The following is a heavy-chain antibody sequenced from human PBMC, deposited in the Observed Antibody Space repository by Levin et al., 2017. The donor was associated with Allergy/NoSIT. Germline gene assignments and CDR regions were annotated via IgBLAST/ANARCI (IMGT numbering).Heavy chain of an antibody. CDR3: ARDRWSDY. CDR2: INSSSNVI. D-gene: IGHD1-1*01. Sequence: QSGESLKISCAASGFSFSTYSMNWVRQAPGKGLEWVAYINSSSNVIYYGESVRGRFTVSRDNAKSSVFLQMNSLRVEDTAVYYCARDRWSDYWGQGTQVTVSS. V-gene: IGHV3-48*01. CDR1: GFSFSTYS. J-gene: IGHJ4*02.